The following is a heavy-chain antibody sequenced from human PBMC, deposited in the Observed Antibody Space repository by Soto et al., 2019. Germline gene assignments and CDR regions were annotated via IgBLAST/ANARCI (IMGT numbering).Heavy chain of an antibody. D-gene: IGHD6-13*01. CDR2: IYTSGST. CDR1: GGSISSYY. V-gene: IGHV4-4*07. Sequence: QVQLQESGPGLVKPSETLSLTCTVSGGSISSYYWSWIRQPAGKGLEWIGRIYTSGSTNYNPSLKSRVPMSVDTSKNQFSLKLSSVTAADTAVYYCARTPTQGSSWANYYYGMDVWGQGTTVTVSS. CDR3: ARTPTQGSSWANYYYGMDV. J-gene: IGHJ6*02.